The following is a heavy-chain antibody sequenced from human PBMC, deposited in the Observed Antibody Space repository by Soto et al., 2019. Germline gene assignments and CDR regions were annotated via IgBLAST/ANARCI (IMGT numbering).Heavy chain of an antibody. J-gene: IGHJ4*02. CDR1: GCRRSTSKVG. Sequence: LTVTSVYLGCRRSTSKVGVGWIRQPPGKALEWLALIYWDDDKRYSPSLKSRLTITKDTSKNQVVLTMTNMDPVDTATYYCAHSLIPNWGSRGAFDYWGQGTLVTVSS. D-gene: IGHD7-27*01. CDR2: IYWDDDK. V-gene: IGHV2-5*02. CDR3: AHSLIPNWGSRGAFDY.